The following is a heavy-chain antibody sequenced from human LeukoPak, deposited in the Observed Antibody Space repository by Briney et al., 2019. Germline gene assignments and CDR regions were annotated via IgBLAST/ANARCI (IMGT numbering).Heavy chain of an antibody. CDR3: ARPYYSGSGSPSLDV. CDR2: ITSTGSAR. Sequence: PGGSLRLSCAASGFTFSYFEMNWVRQAPGKGLEWVSYITSTGSARYYADSVKGRFTISRDNAKNSLDLQMNSLRVEDTAVYYCARPYYSGSGSPSLDVWGQGTTVTVSS. V-gene: IGHV3-48*03. J-gene: IGHJ6*02. CDR1: GFTFSYFE. D-gene: IGHD3-10*01.